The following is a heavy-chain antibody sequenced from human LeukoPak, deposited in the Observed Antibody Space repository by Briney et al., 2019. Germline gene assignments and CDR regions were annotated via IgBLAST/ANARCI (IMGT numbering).Heavy chain of an antibody. CDR2: ICSSGDTI. CDR3: ARQGSEIDY. CDR1: GFTLSHYY. V-gene: IGHV3-11*01. Sequence: PGGSLRLSCAASGFTLSHYYMTWIRQAPGKGLEWLSCICSSGDTIYYADSVKGRFTVSRDNAENSLYLQMTSLRAEDTAMYYCARQGSEIDYWGQGTLVTVSS. J-gene: IGHJ4*02.